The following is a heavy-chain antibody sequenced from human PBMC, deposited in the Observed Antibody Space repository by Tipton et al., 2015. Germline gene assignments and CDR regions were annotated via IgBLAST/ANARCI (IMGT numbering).Heavy chain of an antibody. V-gene: IGHV4-30-4*02. D-gene: IGHD2-15*01. CDR2: IHYSGSP. J-gene: IGHJ5*02. CDR1: GGSVSSDDYY. CDR3: ARGGNNWFDP. Sequence: TLSLTCAVSGGSVSSDDYYWSWIRQPPGKGLEWIGHIHYSGSPYYNPSLKSRITISVDTSKNQFSLKLTSVNAADTAVYYCARGGNNWFDPWGQGTLVTVSS.